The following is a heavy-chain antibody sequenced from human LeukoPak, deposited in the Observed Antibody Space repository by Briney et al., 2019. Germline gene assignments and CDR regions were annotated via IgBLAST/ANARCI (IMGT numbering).Heavy chain of an antibody. J-gene: IGHJ4*02. CDR1: RDTLTELS. V-gene: IGHV1-24*01. CDR2: FDPEDGET. Sequence: ASVKVSCKVSRDTLTELSIHWVRQAPGKGLEWMGGFDPEDGETSFAQKFQGRVTMTEDTSTDTAYMELSSLRSEDTAVYYCATEVVVVAATPVLFDYWGQGTLVTVSS. CDR3: ATEVVVVAATPVLFDY. D-gene: IGHD2-15*01.